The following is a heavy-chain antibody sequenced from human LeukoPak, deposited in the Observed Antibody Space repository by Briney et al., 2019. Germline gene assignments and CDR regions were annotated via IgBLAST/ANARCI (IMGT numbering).Heavy chain of an antibody. V-gene: IGHV4-59*01. CDR3: ARGAYYYYYMDV. J-gene: IGHJ6*03. CDR2: IYYSGST. Sequence: SETLSLTCTVSGGSISNYYWSWIRQPPGKGLEWIGYIYYSGSTNYNPSLKSRVTISSDTSKNHFSLNLSSVTAADTAVYYCARGAYYYYYMDVWGKGTTVTVSS. CDR1: GGSISNYY.